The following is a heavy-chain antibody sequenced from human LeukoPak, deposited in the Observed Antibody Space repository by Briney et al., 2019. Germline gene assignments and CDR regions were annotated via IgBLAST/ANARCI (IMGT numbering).Heavy chain of an antibody. CDR2: INPKSGGT. CDR1: GGTFSSYA. D-gene: IGHD2-15*01. Sequence: ASVKVSCKASGGTFSSYAISWVRQAPGQGLEWMGWINPKSGGTNYAQNFQGRVTMTRDMSINTAYMELIRLSSDDTAFYYCARALEYCSGVDCANWIDPWGQGTLVTVSS. V-gene: IGHV1-2*02. J-gene: IGHJ5*02. CDR3: ARALEYCSGVDCANWIDP.